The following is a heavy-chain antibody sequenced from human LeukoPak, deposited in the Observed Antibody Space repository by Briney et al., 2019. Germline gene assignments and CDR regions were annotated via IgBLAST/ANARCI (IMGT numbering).Heavy chain of an antibody. Sequence: GASVKVSCKASGYTFTSYGISWVRQAPGQGLEWMGWISAYNGNTNYAQQLQGRVTMTTDTSTSTAYMELRSLRSDDTAVYYCARDDEVTIFGVVSFRFDYWGQGTLVTVSS. J-gene: IGHJ4*02. CDR2: ISAYNGNT. CDR1: GYTFTSYG. CDR3: ARDDEVTIFGVVSFRFDY. V-gene: IGHV1-18*01. D-gene: IGHD3-3*01.